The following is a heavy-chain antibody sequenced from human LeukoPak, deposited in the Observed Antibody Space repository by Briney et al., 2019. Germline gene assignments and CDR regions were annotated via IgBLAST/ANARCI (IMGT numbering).Heavy chain of an antibody. CDR2: MNQGGSET. V-gene: IGHV3-7*01. Sequence: GGSLRLSCAASGFTFGRHWMSWVRQAPGKGLERVAHMNQGGSETTNVDSVKGRFTISRDDAKNLVFLQMNSLRVEDTAMYYCARDGVAGGFDYWGQGILVTVSS. D-gene: IGHD6-19*01. J-gene: IGHJ4*02. CDR3: ARDGVAGGFDY. CDR1: GFTFGRHW.